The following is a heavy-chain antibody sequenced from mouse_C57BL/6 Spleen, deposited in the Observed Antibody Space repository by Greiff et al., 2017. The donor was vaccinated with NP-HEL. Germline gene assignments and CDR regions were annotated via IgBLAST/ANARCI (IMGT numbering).Heavy chain of an antibody. V-gene: IGHV1-55*01. CDR3: ARSSLYYGNYGAY. D-gene: IGHD2-1*01. CDR1: GYTFTSYW. Sequence: QVHVKQSGAELVKPGASVKMSCKASGYTFTSYWITWVKQRPGQGLEWIGDIYPGSGSTNYNEKFKSKATLTVDTSSSTAYMQLSSLTSEDSAVYYCARSSLYYGNYGAYWGQGTLVTVSA. CDR2: IYPGSGST. J-gene: IGHJ3*01.